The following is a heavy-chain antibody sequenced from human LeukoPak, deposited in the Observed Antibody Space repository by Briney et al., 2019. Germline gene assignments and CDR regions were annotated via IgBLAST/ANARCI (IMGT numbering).Heavy chain of an antibody. Sequence: PGGSLRLSCAASGFTFSSYAMHWVRQAPGKGLEWVAVISYDGSNKYYADSVKGRFTISRDNSKNTLYLQMNSLRAEDTAVYYCARAVIVATALNYWGQGTLVTVSS. CDR2: ISYDGSNK. V-gene: IGHV3-30*04. J-gene: IGHJ4*02. D-gene: IGHD5-12*01. CDR1: GFTFSSYA. CDR3: ARAVIVATALNY.